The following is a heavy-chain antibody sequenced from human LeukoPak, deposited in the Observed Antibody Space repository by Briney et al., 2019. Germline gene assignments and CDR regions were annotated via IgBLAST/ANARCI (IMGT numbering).Heavy chain of an antibody. CDR1: GFTFSSYW. Sequence: TGGSLRLSCAASGFTFSSYWMSWVRQAPGKGLEWVAIISSDGRNENYADSVKGRFTISRDNSKNTVYLQMNSLRAEDTAVYFCAKEITYSGRYYVYFHHWGQGTLVTVSS. J-gene: IGHJ1*01. V-gene: IGHV3-30*18. CDR3: AKEITYSGRYYVYFHH. D-gene: IGHD1-26*01. CDR2: ISSDGRNE.